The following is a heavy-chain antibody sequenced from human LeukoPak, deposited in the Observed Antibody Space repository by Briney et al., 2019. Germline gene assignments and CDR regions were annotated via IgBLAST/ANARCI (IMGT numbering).Heavy chain of an antibody. Sequence: PGGSLRLSCAASGFTFSSYSMNWVRQAPGKGLEWVSSISSSSSYIYYADSVKGRFTISRDNAKNSLYLQMNSLRAEDTAVYYCASLGYCSGGSCYSGVGYWGQGTLVTVSS. CDR1: GFTFSSYS. V-gene: IGHV3-21*01. D-gene: IGHD2-15*01. CDR2: ISSSSSYI. CDR3: ASLGYCSGGSCYSGVGY. J-gene: IGHJ4*02.